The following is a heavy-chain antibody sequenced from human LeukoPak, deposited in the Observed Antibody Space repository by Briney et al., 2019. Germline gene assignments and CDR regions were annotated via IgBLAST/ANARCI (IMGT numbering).Heavy chain of an antibody. CDR1: GFTFSSYG. CDR2: ISYDGSNK. Sequence: PGGSLRLSCAASGFTFSSYGMHWVRQAPGKGLEWVAVISYDGSNKYYADSVKGRFTISRDNSKNTLYLQMNSLRAEDTAVYYCARDHHSSSWYHVFDYWGQGTLVTVSS. CDR3: ARDHHSSSWYHVFDY. J-gene: IGHJ4*02. D-gene: IGHD6-13*01. V-gene: IGHV3-30*03.